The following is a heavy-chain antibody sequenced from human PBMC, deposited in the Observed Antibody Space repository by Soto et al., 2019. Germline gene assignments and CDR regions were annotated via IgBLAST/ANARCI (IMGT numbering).Heavy chain of an antibody. Sequence: PSETLSLTCTVSGGSISGHYWTWIRQPPGKGLEWVGYIFYSGNTNYNPSLRSRVTISVDTSKNQFYLKLNSVTTADTAMYYCARVGSTGWSPDYWGQGTLVTVSS. J-gene: IGHJ4*02. CDR1: GGSISGHY. V-gene: IGHV4-59*11. D-gene: IGHD6-19*01. CDR2: IFYSGNT. CDR3: ARVGSTGWSPDY.